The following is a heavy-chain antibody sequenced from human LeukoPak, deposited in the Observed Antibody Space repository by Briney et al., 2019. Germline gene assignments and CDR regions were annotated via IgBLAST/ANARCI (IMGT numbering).Heavy chain of an antibody. CDR2: IYYSGST. CDR1: GGSISSSSYY. D-gene: IGHD3-10*01. Sequence: KASETLSLTCTVSGGSISSSSYYWGWIRQPPGKGLEWIGSIYYSGSTYYNPSLKSRVTISVDTSKNQFSLKLSSVTAADTAVYYCARQMWFGELYYFDYWGQGTLVTVSS. CDR3: ARQMWFGELYYFDY. J-gene: IGHJ4*02. V-gene: IGHV4-39*01.